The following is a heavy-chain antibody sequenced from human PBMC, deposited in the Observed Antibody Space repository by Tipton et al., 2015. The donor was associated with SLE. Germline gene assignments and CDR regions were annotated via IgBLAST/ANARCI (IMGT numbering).Heavy chain of an antibody. CDR2: FYYSGST. CDR1: GYSISSGYY. D-gene: IGHD5-24*01. V-gene: IGHV4-38-2*01. CDR3: TRVPGRWLQWDAFDI. Sequence: TLSLTCAVSGYSISSGYYWGWICQPPGKGLEWIGSFYYSGSTYYNPSLKSRVTISVDTSKNQFSLKLSSVTAADTAVYYCTRVPGRWLQWDAFDIWGQGTMVTVSS. J-gene: IGHJ3*02.